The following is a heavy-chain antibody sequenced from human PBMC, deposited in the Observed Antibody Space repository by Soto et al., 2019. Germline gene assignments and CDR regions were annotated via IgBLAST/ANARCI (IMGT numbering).Heavy chain of an antibody. CDR3: ARVDITFGNIRS. CDR2: LYYSGIT. CDR1: GGSVSIGSYY. V-gene: IGHV4-61*01. Sequence: SETLSITCTFSGGSVSIGSYYWSWIRQPPGKGMEWIGYLYYSGITNYNPSLKSRVTISVDTSKNQFSLKLSSVTAADTAVYYCARVDITFGNIRSWGQGTMVTVSS. J-gene: IGHJ4*02. D-gene: IGHD3-16*01.